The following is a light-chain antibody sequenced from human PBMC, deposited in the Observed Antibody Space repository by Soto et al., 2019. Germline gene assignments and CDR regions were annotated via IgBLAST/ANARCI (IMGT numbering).Light chain of an antibody. J-gene: IGLJ3*02. V-gene: IGLV2-23*02. Sequence: QSALTQPASVSGSPGQSISISCTGTSSDGGSYNLVSWYQQHPGKAPKLMIYEVSKRPSGVSNRFSGSKSGNTASLTISGLHAEDEADYYCCSSAGTSTSWVFGGGTQLTVL. CDR2: EVS. CDR1: SSDGGSYNL. CDR3: CSSAGTSTSWV.